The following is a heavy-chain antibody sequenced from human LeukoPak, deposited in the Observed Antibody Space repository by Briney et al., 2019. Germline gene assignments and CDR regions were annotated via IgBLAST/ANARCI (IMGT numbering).Heavy chain of an antibody. V-gene: IGHV4-59*01. CDR1: GGSISSYY. CDR2: IYYSGST. D-gene: IGHD1-26*01. CDR3: ARANGGSYFAAFDI. Sequence: SETLSLTCTVSGGSISSYYWSWIRQPPGKGLEWIGYIYYSGSTNYNPSLKSRVTISVDTSKNQFSLKLSSVTAADTAVYYCARANGGSYFAAFDIWGQGTMVTVSS. J-gene: IGHJ3*02.